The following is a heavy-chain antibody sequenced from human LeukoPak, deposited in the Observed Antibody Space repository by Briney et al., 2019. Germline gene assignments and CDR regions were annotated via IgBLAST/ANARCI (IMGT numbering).Heavy chain of an antibody. CDR2: IKQDGSEK. D-gene: IGHD3-10*01. J-gene: IGHJ4*02. CDR1: GFTFSSYG. Sequence: GGSLRLSCAASGFTFSSYGMHWVRQAPGKGLEWVANIKQDGSEKYYVESVRGRFTISRDNAKNSLSLQMNSLRAEDTAVYYCARTIGYGSGNDQAGGWGQGTLVTVSS. CDR3: ARTIGYGSGNDQAGG. V-gene: IGHV3-7*01.